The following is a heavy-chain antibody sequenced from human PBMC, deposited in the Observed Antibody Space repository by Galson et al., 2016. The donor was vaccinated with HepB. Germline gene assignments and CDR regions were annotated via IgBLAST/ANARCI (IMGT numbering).Heavy chain of an antibody. V-gene: IGHV3-11*06. CDR3: AREGGRGQHALGV. D-gene: IGHD3-10*01. J-gene: IGHJ4*02. CDR2: ISGTTNYI. Sequence: SLRLSCAASGFTFSDYYMTWIRQAPGKGLEWVSYISGTTNYINYADSVKGRFTISRDNAKNSLFLQMDSLRADDTALYYCAREGGRGQHALGVWGQGTRVTVSS. CDR1: GFTFSDYY.